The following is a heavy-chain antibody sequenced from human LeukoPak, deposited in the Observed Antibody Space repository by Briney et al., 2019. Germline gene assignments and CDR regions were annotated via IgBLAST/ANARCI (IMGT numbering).Heavy chain of an antibody. J-gene: IGHJ4*02. V-gene: IGHV4-59*01. CDR2: IYYSGST. D-gene: IGHD4-11*01. CDR1: GGSISSYY. Sequence: PSETLSLTCTVSGGSISSYYWSWIRQPPGKGLGWIGYIYYSGSTHYNPSLKSRVTISVDTSKNQFSLKLSSVTAADTAVYYCAREGVTKYYFDYWGQGTLVTVSS. CDR3: AREGVTKYYFDY.